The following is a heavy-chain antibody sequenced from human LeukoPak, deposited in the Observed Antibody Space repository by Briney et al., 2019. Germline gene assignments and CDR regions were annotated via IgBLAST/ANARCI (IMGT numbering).Heavy chain of an antibody. CDR3: TRGDYSNYDY. CDR1: GFTFGDYA. CDR2: IRNRPNGGTT. V-gene: IGHV3-49*03. J-gene: IGHJ4*02. D-gene: IGHD4-11*01. Sequence: GGPLRLSCTASGFTFGDYAMSWFRQAPGKGLEWVGFIRNRPNGGTTEYAASVKGRFTISRDDSKSIAYLQMNSLKIEDTAVYYCTRGDYSNYDYWGQGTLVTVSS.